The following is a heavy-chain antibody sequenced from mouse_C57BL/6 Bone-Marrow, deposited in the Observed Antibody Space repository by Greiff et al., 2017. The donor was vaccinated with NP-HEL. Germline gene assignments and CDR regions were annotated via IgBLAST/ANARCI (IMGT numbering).Heavy chain of an antibody. Sequence: EVNVVESGGGLVQPGGSLRLSCAASGFTFTDYYMSWVRQPPGTALEWLGFIRNKANGYTTEYSASLKGRFTISRDNSQSILYLQRNALRAEDSATYYCARYKGPDYYGSSEWYFDVWGTGTTVTVSS. CDR2: IRNKANGYTT. J-gene: IGHJ1*03. V-gene: IGHV7-3*01. CDR1: GFTFTDYY. CDR3: ARYKGPDYYGSSEWYFDV. D-gene: IGHD1-1*01.